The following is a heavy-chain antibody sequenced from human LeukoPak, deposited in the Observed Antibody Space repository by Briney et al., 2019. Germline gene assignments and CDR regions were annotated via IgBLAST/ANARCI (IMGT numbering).Heavy chain of an antibody. CDR3: ARGQHYDSSGYIMEQ. CDR2: INPNSGGT. Sequence: ASVKVSCKASGYTFTGYYMHWVRQAPGQGLEWMGWINPNSGGTNYAQKFRGRVTMTRDTSISTAYMELSRLRSDDTAVYYCARGQHYDSSGYIMEQWGQGTLVTVSS. CDR1: GYTFTGYY. D-gene: IGHD3-22*01. J-gene: IGHJ4*02. V-gene: IGHV1-2*02.